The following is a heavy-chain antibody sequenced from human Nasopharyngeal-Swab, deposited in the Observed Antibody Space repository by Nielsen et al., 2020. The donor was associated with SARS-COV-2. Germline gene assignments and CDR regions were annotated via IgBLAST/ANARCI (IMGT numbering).Heavy chain of an antibody. D-gene: IGHD6-13*01. V-gene: IGHV3-7*01. CDR1: GFTFSSNW. CDR3: ARDKNFKAAAGTRVWFDP. J-gene: IGHJ5*02. CDR2: IKQDGSEK. Sequence: GGSLRLSCAASGFTFSSNWMSWVRQAPGKGLEWVANIKQDGSEKYYVDSVKGRFTISRDNAKNSLYLQMNSLRAEDTAVYYCARDKNFKAAAGTRVWFDPWGQGTLVTVSS.